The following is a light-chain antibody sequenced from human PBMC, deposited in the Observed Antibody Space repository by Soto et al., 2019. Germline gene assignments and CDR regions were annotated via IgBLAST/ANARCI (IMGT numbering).Light chain of an antibody. V-gene: IGKV3-11*01. Sequence: EVVLTQSPDTLSLSPGESATLCCRASQSVSYYLAWYQQKPGQPPRLLIYDASNRASGIPARFSGSGSGTDFTLTITSVEPEDFAVYYCQQRSTWPALTFGGGTKVEI. CDR2: DAS. CDR1: QSVSYY. CDR3: QQRSTWPALT. J-gene: IGKJ4*02.